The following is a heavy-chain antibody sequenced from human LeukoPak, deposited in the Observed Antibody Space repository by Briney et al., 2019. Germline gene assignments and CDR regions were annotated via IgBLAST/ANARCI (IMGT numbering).Heavy chain of an antibody. V-gene: IGHV1-8*01. CDR2: MNPNSGNT. J-gene: IGHJ4*02. Sequence: ASVNVSCTASGYTFTSYDINWVRQATGQGLEWMGWMNPNSGNTGYAQKFQGRVTMTRNTSISTAYMELSSLRSEDTAVYYCARAIHYYGSGSYSDYWGQGTLVTVSS. CDR1: GYTFTSYD. CDR3: ARAIHYYGSGSYSDY. D-gene: IGHD3-10*01.